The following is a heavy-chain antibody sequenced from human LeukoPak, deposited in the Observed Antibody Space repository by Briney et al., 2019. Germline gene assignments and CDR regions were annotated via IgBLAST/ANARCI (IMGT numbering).Heavy chain of an antibody. D-gene: IGHD3-3*01. CDR2: INYSGST. J-gene: IGHJ4*02. Sequence: SETLSLTCAVYGGSFSGYYWSWIRQPPGKGLEWIGEINYSGSTNYNPSLKSRVTISVDTSKNQFSLKLSSVTAADTAVYYCAMRVERSNTITHPSKLDYWGQGTLVTVSS. CDR3: AMRVERSNTITHPSKLDY. V-gene: IGHV4-34*01. CDR1: GGSFSGYY.